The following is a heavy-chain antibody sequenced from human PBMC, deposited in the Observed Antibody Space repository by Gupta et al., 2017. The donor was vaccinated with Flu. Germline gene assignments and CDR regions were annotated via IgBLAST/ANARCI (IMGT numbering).Heavy chain of an antibody. CDR1: GYTFTNYY. CDR3: ARDSDTVVVPPTTYFFDA. J-gene: IGHJ4*02. V-gene: IGHV1-46*01. Sequence: QVQLVQSGAEVKKPGASMKISCKASGYTFTNYYLHWVRQAPGQGLEWMAMINPNSGSTSYAQNFQGRVTMTRDTSTSTVYMELSSLRSEDTAVYYCARDSDTVVVPPTTYFFDAWGPGTLVTVSS. D-gene: IGHD2-2*01. CDR2: INPNSGST.